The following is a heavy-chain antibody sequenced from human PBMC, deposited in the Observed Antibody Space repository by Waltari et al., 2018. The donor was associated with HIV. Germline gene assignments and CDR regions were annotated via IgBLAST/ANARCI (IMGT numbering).Heavy chain of an antibody. CDR3: VRQPLRHDL. J-gene: IGHJ2*01. V-gene: IGHV3-7*01. CDR2: ISYEARVK. Sequence: SLRLSCEGSGFTFSSPDRGGVRQTPGKGRGWVAQISYEARVKLHGDSVRGRFVVSRDNALNSIFLQMNNLRDDDTGVYFCVRQPLRHDL. CDR1: GFTFSSPD.